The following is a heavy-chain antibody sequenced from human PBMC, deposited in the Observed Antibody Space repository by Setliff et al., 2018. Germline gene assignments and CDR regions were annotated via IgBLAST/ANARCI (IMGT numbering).Heavy chain of an antibody. Sequence: SETLSLTCTVYGDSFSDYYWSWIRQPPGKGLEWIEEINHSGRTNYSPSLRSRVTMSVDTSKKQLSLKMSSVTAADTAVYYCASGSYFRNWYFDLWGRGTLVTVSS. J-gene: IGHJ2*01. CDR1: GDSFSDYY. D-gene: IGHD1-26*01. CDR3: ASGSYFRNWYFDL. V-gene: IGHV4-34*01. CDR2: INHSGRT.